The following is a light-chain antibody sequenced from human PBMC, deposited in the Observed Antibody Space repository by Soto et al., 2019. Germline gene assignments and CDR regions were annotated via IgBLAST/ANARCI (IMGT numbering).Light chain of an antibody. CDR3: QQRSNWPPIT. CDR2: DAS. Sequence: EIVMTRSPATLSVSPGERATLSCRASQSVSSDLAWYHQKPGQAPRLLIYDASNRATGIPARFSGSGSGTDFTLTISSLEPEDFAVYYCQQRSNWPPITFGQGTRLEIK. CDR1: QSVSSD. V-gene: IGKV3-11*01. J-gene: IGKJ5*01.